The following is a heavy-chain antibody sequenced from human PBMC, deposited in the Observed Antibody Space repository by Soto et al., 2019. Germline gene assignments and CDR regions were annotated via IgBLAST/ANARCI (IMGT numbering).Heavy chain of an antibody. J-gene: IGHJ6*03. CDR3: ARDKHIVVVPAAPVHYYYMDV. CDR1: GFTFSSYS. CDR2: ISSSSSYI. Sequence: GGSLRLSCAASGFTFSSYSMNWVRQAPGKGLEWVSSISSSSSYIYYADSVKGRFTISRDNAKNSLYLQMNSLRAEDTAVYYCARDKHIVVVPAAPVHYYYMDVWGKGTTVTVSS. V-gene: IGHV3-21*01. D-gene: IGHD2-2*01.